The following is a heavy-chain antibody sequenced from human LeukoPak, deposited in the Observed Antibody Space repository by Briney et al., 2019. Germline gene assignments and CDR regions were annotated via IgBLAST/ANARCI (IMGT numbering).Heavy chain of an antibody. CDR1: GFAFSNAW. CDR3: TTAPPHGPPDY. V-gene: IGHV3-15*01. CDR2: IKSKTDGGTT. Sequence: GGSLRLSCAASGFAFSNAWMSWVRQAPGKGLEWVGRIKSKTDGGTTDYAAPVKGRFTISRDDSKNTLYLQMNSLKTEDTAVYYCTTAPPHGPPDYWGQGTLVTVSS. J-gene: IGHJ4*02.